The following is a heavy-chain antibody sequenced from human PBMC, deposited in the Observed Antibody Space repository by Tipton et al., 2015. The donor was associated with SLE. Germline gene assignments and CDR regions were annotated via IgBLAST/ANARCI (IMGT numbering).Heavy chain of an antibody. D-gene: IGHD2-21*01. CDR1: GGSISSGSYY. V-gene: IGHV4-61*09. CDR3: AREGAYISPKYAMDV. J-gene: IGHJ6*02. CDR2: IYTPGST. Sequence: TLSLTCTVSGGSISSGSYYWTWIRQPAGKGLEWIGHIYTPGSTQYNSSLKSRVTTSVDTSKNQFSLKLYSVTAADTAVYYCAREGAYISPKYAMDVWGQGTTVTVSS.